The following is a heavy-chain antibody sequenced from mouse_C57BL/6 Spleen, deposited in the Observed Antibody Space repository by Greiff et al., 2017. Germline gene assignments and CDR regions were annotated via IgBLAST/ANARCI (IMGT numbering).Heavy chain of an antibody. CDR3: AGSSYGFDY. CDR2: IRNKANGYTT. D-gene: IGHD1-1*02. J-gene: IGHJ2*01. V-gene: IGHV7-3*01. Sequence: DVKLVESGGGLVQPGGSLSLSCAASGFTFTDYYMSWVRQPPGKALEWLGFIRNKANGYTTEYSASVKGRFTISRDNSQSILYLQMNALRSEDSATYYCAGSSYGFDYWGQGTTLTVSS. CDR1: GFTFTDYY.